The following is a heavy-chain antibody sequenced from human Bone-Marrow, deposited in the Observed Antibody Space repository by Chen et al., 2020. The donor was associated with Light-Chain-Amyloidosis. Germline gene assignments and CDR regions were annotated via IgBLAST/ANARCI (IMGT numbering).Heavy chain of an antibody. D-gene: IGHD3-9*01. CDR2: MRGRGGSS. CDR1: GLAFCRYA. J-gene: IGHJ3*02. CDR3: AKDISYDDILPGYPADAFDI. V-gene: IGHV3-23*04. Sequence: EVQLVESGGGLLQRGGSLRISCSASGLAFCRYAMRWVRQAPGKGLEGVPTMRGRGGSSYYGAYLKGPLTIPRDNSKNTLFLQMNSLRAEDTAVYYCAKDISYDDILPGYPADAFDIWGQGTMVTVSS.